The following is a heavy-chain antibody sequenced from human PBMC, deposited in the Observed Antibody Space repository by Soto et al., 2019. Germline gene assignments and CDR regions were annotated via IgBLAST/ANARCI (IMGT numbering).Heavy chain of an antibody. CDR3: ARHTLASEYGDYHWFDP. CDR1: GYRFTNYW. Sequence: PGESLKISCKGSGYRFTNYWIGWVRQMPGKGLEWMGIIYPDDSKTRYSPSFQEQVTISADKSISTAYLQWSSLKASDTAMYYCARHTLASEYGDYHWFDPWGQGTLVTVSS. V-gene: IGHV5-51*01. J-gene: IGHJ5*01. CDR2: IYPDDSKT. D-gene: IGHD4-17*01.